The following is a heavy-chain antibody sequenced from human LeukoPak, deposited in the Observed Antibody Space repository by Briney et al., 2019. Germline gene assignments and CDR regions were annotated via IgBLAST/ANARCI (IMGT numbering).Heavy chain of an antibody. D-gene: IGHD2-2*01. CDR2: IKQDGIEI. CDR3: AKPAPAGDIVVVPAALFFDY. Sequence: GALRLSCAASGFNFRNYWMSWVRQAPGKGLEWVANIKQDGIEIYYVDSVKGRFTISRDNSKNTLYLQMNSLRAEDTAVYYCAKPAPAGDIVVVPAALFFDYWGQGTLVTVSS. CDR1: GFNFRNYW. J-gene: IGHJ4*02. V-gene: IGHV3-7*03.